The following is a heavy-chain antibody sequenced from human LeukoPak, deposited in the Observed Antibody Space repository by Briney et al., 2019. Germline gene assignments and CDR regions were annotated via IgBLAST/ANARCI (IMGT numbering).Heavy chain of an antibody. Sequence: KTGGSLRLSCAASGFTFSYYYMSWIRQAPGKGLEWVSYISSDSSYTNYADSVKGRFTISRDNSKTTLYLQMNNLRAEDTAVYYCAKLTLGNTVMGTSYWGQGTLVTVSS. CDR1: GFTFSYYY. D-gene: IGHD1-7*01. CDR3: AKLTLGNTVMGTSY. V-gene: IGHV3-11*06. CDR2: ISSDSSYT. J-gene: IGHJ4*02.